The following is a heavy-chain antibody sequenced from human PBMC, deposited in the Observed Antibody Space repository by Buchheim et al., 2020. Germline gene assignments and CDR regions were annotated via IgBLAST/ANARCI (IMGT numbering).Heavy chain of an antibody. Sequence: QVQLQESGPGLVKPSETLSLTCTVSGGSISSYYWSWIRQPPGKGLEWIGYIYYSGSTNYNPSLKSRVTISVDTSKNQFSLKLSSVTAADTAVYYCARIVTMYYDFFYYYYMDVWGKGTT. J-gene: IGHJ6*03. V-gene: IGHV4-59*12. CDR2: IYYSGST. CDR3: ARIVTMYYDFFYYYYMDV. CDR1: GGSISSYY. D-gene: IGHD3-3*01.